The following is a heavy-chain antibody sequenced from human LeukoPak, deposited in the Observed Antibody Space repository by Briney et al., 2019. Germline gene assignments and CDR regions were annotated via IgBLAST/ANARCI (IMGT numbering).Heavy chain of an antibody. J-gene: IGHJ4*02. CDR3: ARGGSGYYGGGY. Sequence: SETLSLTCIVSGGSINNHYWTWIRQTPGKGLEWIGDIHYTGTTKYNPSLKSRVTISIDTSKSQFSLKLSSVTAADTAVYYCARGGSGYYGGGYWGQGTLVTVSS. CDR2: IHYTGTT. CDR1: GGSINNHY. V-gene: IGHV4-59*08. D-gene: IGHD3-10*01.